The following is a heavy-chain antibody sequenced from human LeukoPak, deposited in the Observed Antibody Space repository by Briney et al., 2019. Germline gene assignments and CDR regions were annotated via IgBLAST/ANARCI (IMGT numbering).Heavy chain of an antibody. CDR2: IYSGGST. D-gene: IGHD3-10*01. Sequence: PGGSLRLSCAASGFTVSSNHMSWVRQAPGKGLEWVSVIYSGGSTYYADSVKGRFTISRDNSKSTLYLQMNTLRAEDTAVYYCARDSGFGEFNNYWGQGTLVTVSS. CDR1: GFTVSSNH. V-gene: IGHV3-66*01. CDR3: ARDSGFGEFNNY. J-gene: IGHJ4*02.